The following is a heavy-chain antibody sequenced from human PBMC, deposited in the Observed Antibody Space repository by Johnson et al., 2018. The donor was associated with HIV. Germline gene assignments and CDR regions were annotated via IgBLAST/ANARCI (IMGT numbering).Heavy chain of an antibody. J-gene: IGHJ3*02. Sequence: QVQLVESGGGVVQPGGSLRLSCAASGFTFSSYGMHWVRQAPGKGLEWVAFIRYDGNNKYYADYVKGRFTISRDNAKNSLYLQMNSLRAEDTAVYYCARRFGAAFDIWGQDTTVTVSS. D-gene: IGHD3-16*01. CDR2: IRYDGNNK. CDR3: ARRFGAAFDI. V-gene: IGHV3-30*02. CDR1: GFTFSSYG.